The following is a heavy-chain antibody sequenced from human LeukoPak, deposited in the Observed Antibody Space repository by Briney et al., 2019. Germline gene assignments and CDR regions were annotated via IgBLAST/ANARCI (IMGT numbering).Heavy chain of an antibody. Sequence: GGSLRLSCAASGFTFSSYWMHWGRQAPGKGLVLVSRINSYGSSTSYADSVKGRFTISRDNAKNTLYLQMNSLRAEDTAVYYCARDRRAVDGTGPFDYWGQRTLVTVSS. D-gene: IGHD6-19*01. CDR2: INSYGSST. V-gene: IGHV3-74*01. CDR3: ARDRRAVDGTGPFDY. CDR1: GFTFSSYW. J-gene: IGHJ4*02.